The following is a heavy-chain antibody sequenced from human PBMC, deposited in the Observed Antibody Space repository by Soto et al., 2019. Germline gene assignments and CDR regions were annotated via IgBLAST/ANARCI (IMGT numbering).Heavy chain of an antibody. V-gene: IGHV1-3*01. CDR1: GYTFISNS. CDR2: INAANGNT. J-gene: IGHJ4*02. D-gene: IGHD6-13*01. CDR3: ARNAAGTDY. Sequence: ASVKVSCKAYGYTFISNSIHWVRQAPGQRPEWMGWINAANGNTRSSQKFQDRVTITRDTSASTAYMELSSLRSEDTAVYYCARNAAGTDYWGQGTPVTVSS.